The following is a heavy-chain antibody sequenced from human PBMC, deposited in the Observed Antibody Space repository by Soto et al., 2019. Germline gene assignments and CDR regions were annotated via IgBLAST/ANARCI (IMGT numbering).Heavy chain of an antibody. J-gene: IGHJ6*02. CDR3: ARRNIVVVPAAARVEHYGMDV. CDR2: ICPGDSDT. CDR1: GYSFTSYW. D-gene: IGHD2-2*01. Sequence: GESLKISCKGSGYSFTSYWIGWVRQMPGKGLEWMGIICPGDSDTRYSLSFQGQVTISADKSISTAYLQWSSLKASDTAMYYCARRNIVVVPAAARVEHYGMDVWGQGTTVTVSS. V-gene: IGHV5-51*01.